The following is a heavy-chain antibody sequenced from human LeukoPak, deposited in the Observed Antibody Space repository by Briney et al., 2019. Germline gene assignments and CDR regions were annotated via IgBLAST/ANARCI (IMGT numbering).Heavy chain of an antibody. J-gene: IGHJ4*02. V-gene: IGHV1-2*02. CDR2: INPNSGGT. CDR1: GYTFTGYY. CDR3: ARDKEPAAAGY. D-gene: IGHD6-13*01. Sequence: VASVKVSCKASGYTFTGYYMHWVRQAPGQGLEWMGWINPNSGGTNYAQKFQGRVTMTRDTCISTAYMELSRLRSDDTAVYYCARDKEPAAAGYWGQGTLVTVSS.